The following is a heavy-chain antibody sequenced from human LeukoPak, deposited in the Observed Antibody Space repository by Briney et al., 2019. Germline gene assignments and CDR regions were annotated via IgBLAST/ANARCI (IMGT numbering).Heavy chain of an antibody. J-gene: IGHJ5*02. CDR1: GGSISSSSYY. CDR2: IYYSGST. CDR3: ARDQSDFWSGYRPRGWFDP. V-gene: IGHV4-39*07. Sequence: SETLSLTCTASGGSISSSSYYWGWIRQPPGKGLEWIGSIYYSGSTYYNPSLKSRVTISVDTSKNQFSLKLSSVTAADTAVYYCARDQSDFWSGYRPRGWFDPWGQGTLVTVSS. D-gene: IGHD3-3*01.